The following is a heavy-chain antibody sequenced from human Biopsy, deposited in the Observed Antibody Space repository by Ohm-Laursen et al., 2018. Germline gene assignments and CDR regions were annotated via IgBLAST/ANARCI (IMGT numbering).Heavy chain of an antibody. D-gene: IGHD3-22*01. CDR1: GGSISNNNYY. CDR2: IFYRGST. Sequence: GTLSLTCTVSGGSISNNNYYWGWIRQPPGKGLEWIGSIFYRGSTHYKPSLKSRVKISVDTPKNHFSVNLNSVTAADTAVYYCARDYDTSGYYYVSWGQGTLVTVSS. V-gene: IGHV4-39*02. CDR3: ARDYDTSGYYYVS. J-gene: IGHJ5*02.